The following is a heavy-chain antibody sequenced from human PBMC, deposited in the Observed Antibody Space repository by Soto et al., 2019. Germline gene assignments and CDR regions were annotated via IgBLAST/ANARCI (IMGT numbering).Heavy chain of an antibody. Sequence: PSETLSLTCAVYGGSFSGYYWSWIRQPPGKGLEWIGEINHSGSTNYNPSLKSRVTISVDTSKNQFSLNLSSVTAADTAVYYCARVHYDILTGYYRAQNWFDPWGQGTLVTVSS. D-gene: IGHD3-9*01. V-gene: IGHV4-34*01. J-gene: IGHJ5*02. CDR2: INHSGST. CDR3: ARVHYDILTGYYRAQNWFDP. CDR1: GGSFSGYY.